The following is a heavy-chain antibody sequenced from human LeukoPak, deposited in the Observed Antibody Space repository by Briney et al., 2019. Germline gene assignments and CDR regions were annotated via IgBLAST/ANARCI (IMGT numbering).Heavy chain of an antibody. J-gene: IGHJ5*02. CDR2: INPNSGGT. D-gene: IGHD5-12*01. V-gene: IGHV1-2*02. Sequence: ASVKVSCKASGYTFSGYYIHWVRQAPGHGLEWMGWINPNSGGTNYAQKFQGRVTLTRDTSINTAYMELSRLRSDDTAVYYCARDRRSLEWLPPKYNWFDPWGQGTLVTVSS. CDR1: GYTFSGYY. CDR3: ARDRRSLEWLPPKYNWFDP.